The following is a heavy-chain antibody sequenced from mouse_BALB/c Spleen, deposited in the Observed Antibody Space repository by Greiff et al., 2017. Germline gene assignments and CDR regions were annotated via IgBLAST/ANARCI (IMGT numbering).Heavy chain of an antibody. CDR2: IDPENGNT. J-gene: IGHJ4*01. D-gene: IGHD2-3*01. Sequence: EVQLQQSGAELVRPGALVKLSCKASGFNIKDYYMHWVKQRPEQGLEWIGWIDPENGNTISDPKFQGKASITADTSSNTAYLQLSSLTSEDTAVYYCARSGLLRAMDYWGQGTSVTVSS. V-gene: IGHV14-1*02. CDR3: ARSGLLRAMDY. CDR1: GFNIKDYY.